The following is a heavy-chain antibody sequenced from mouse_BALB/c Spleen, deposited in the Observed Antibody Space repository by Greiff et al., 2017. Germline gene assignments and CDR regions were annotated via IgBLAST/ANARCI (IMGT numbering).Heavy chain of an antibody. CDR1: GYTFTSYW. CDR2: INPSNGRT. J-gene: IGHJ2*01. D-gene: IGHD1-1*01. CDR3: ARGGIYYYGSSSEDYFDY. Sequence: QVQLQQPGAELVKPGASVKLSCKASGYTFTSYWMHWVKPRPGQGLEWIGEINPSNGRTNYNEKFKSKATLTVDKSSSTAYMQLSSLTSEDSAVYYCARGGIYYYGSSSEDYFDYWGQGTTLTVSS. V-gene: IGHV1S81*02.